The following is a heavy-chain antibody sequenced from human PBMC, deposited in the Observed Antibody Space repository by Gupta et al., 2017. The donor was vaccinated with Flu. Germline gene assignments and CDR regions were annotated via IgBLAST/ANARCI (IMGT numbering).Heavy chain of an antibody. Sequence: QVQLVQSGVEVRKPGASVKVSCKASGYTFTSYGISWVRQAPGQGLEWMGWISGYNGHTNYAQKVQGRVTMTTDTSTSTAYMELRSLRSDDTALYFCARDRPDSLPRWGELYYYGMDVWGQGTTVIVSS. CDR2: ISGYNGHT. J-gene: IGHJ6*02. CDR3: ARDRPDSLPRWGELYYYGMDV. V-gene: IGHV1-18*01. D-gene: IGHD3-16*01. CDR1: GYTFTSYG.